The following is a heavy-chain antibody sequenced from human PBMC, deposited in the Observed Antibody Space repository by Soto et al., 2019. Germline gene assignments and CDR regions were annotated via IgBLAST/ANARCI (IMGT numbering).Heavy chain of an antibody. V-gene: IGHV3-23*01. CDR2: ISGSGGST. D-gene: IGHD3-3*01. CDR3: AKVMLTYYDFWSVAGPFDY. Sequence: GSLRLSCAASGFTFSSYAMSWVRQAPGKGLEWVSAISGSGGSTYYADSVKGRFTISRDNSKNTLYLQMNSLRAEDTAVYYCAKVMLTYYDFWSVAGPFDYWGQGTLVTVSS. CDR1: GFTFSSYA. J-gene: IGHJ4*02.